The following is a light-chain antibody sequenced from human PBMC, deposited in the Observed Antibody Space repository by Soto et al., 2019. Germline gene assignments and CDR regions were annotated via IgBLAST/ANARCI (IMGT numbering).Light chain of an antibody. J-gene: IGKJ5*01. CDR1: QTVSNNY. Sequence: EMVLTQSPGTLSLSPGERATLSCRASQTVSNNYLAWCQQKPGQAPRVIIYGASKRATGIPDRFSGGGSGTDFTLTISRLEPEDFAVYFCQQYAGPPTTFGQGTRLEIK. CDR3: QQYAGPPTT. V-gene: IGKV3-20*01. CDR2: GAS.